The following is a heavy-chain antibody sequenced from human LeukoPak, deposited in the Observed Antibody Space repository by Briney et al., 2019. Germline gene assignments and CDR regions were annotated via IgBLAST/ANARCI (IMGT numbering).Heavy chain of an antibody. J-gene: IGHJ4*02. CDR2: FDPEDVET. Sequence: ASVKVSCKVSGYTLTELSMHWVRQAPGKGLEWMGGFDPEDVETIYAQKFQGRVTMTEDTSTDTAYMELSSLRSEDTAVYYCATGHSDYFFFDYWGQGTLVTVSS. V-gene: IGHV1-24*01. CDR1: GYTLTELS. CDR3: ATGHSDYFFFDY. D-gene: IGHD4-11*01.